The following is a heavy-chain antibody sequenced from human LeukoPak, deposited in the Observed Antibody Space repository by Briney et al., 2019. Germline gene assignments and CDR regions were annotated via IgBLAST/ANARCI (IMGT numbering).Heavy chain of an antibody. CDR3: VKDGYADSDY. CDR1: GFTFSSYA. CDR2: ISYDGSNK. J-gene: IGHJ4*02. V-gene: IGHV3-30*04. Sequence: GGSLRLSCAASGFTFSSYAMHWVRQAPGKGLEWVAVISYDGSNKYYADSVKGRFTISRDNSKNTLYLQMNSLRAEDTAVYYCVKDGYADSDYWGQGTLVTVSS. D-gene: IGHD5-12*01.